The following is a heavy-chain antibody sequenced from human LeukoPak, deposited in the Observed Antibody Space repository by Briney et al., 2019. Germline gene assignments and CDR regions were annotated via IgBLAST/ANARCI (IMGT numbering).Heavy chain of an antibody. Sequence: GGSLRLSCAASGFTVSSNYMSWVRQAPGKGLEWVSVIYSGGSTYYADSVRGRFTISRHNSKNTLYLQMNSLRAEDTAVYYCASDYYDSSGPMDVWGQGTTVTVSS. CDR3: ASDYYDSSGPMDV. J-gene: IGHJ6*02. CDR1: GFTVSSNY. V-gene: IGHV3-53*04. CDR2: IYSGGST. D-gene: IGHD3-22*01.